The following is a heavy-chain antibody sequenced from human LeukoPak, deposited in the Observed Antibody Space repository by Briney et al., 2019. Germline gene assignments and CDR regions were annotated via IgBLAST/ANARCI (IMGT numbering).Heavy chain of an antibody. CDR1: GFTFSSHA. V-gene: IGHV3-48*03. CDR2: ISSSGSTI. J-gene: IGHJ4*02. CDR3: AREGSGWYYFDY. Sequence: PGGSLRLSCAASGFTFSSHAMSWVRQAPEKGLEWVSYISSSGSTIYNADSVKGRFTISRDNAKNSLYLQMNSLRAEDTAVYYCAREGSGWYYFDYWGQGTLVTVSS. D-gene: IGHD6-19*01.